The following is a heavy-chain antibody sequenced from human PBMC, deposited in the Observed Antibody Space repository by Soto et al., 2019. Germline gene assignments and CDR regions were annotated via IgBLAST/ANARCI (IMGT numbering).Heavy chain of an antibody. Sequence: GGSLRLSCAASGFTVSSNYMSWVRQAPGKGLEWVSVISYDENSKYYADSVKGRFTISRDNSKNTLYLQVNSLRGDDTAVYYCARDCIPGSGSNWAANRFDPWGQGTLVTVSS. CDR3: ARDCIPGSGSNWAANRFDP. V-gene: IGHV3-66*03. CDR1: GFTVSSNY. D-gene: IGHD3-10*01. J-gene: IGHJ5*02. CDR2: ISYDENSK.